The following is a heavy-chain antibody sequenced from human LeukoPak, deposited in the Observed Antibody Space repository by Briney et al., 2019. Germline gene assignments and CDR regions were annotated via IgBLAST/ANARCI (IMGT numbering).Heavy chain of an antibody. D-gene: IGHD3-3*01. CDR1: GFTFSRHG. V-gene: IGHV3-30*03. J-gene: IGHJ4*02. Sequence: PGGSLRLSCAPSGFTFSRHGMHWVRQAPGKGLEWVAIISNDGSRKYYAHSVEGRFTISRDNSRNTLYLQMVSLRAEDTAVYYCARDRAWNYFDYWGQGTLVTVSS. CDR2: ISNDGSRK. CDR3: ARDRAWNYFDY.